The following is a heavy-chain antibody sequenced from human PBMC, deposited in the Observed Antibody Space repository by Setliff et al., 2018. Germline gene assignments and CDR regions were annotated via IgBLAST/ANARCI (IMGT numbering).Heavy chain of an antibody. CDR1: GFIFSTYW. J-gene: IGHJ4*02. Sequence: GESLRLSCAASGFIFSTYWMSWVRQAPGKGLEWVANIKQDGSDKYYVDSVKGRFTISRDNAKNSLYLQMNSLRAEDTAVYYCARLRKDYGDYYYFDYWGQGTLVTVSS. CDR3: ARLRKDYGDYYYFDY. V-gene: IGHV3-7*01. D-gene: IGHD4-17*01. CDR2: IKQDGSDK.